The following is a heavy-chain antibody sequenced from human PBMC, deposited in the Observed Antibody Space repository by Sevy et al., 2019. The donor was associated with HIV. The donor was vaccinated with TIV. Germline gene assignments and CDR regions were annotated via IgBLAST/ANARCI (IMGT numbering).Heavy chain of an antibody. J-gene: IGHJ4*02. CDR3: ARLANCGWYKIDY. D-gene: IGHD6-19*01. V-gene: IGHV4-39*01. CDR2: VYNGGST. CDR1: GGSISGNTYY. Sequence: SEILSLTCTVSGGSISGNTYYWGWIRQPPGNGLEWIGNVYNGGSTYYNPSLKSRLTLWVDTSRNQFSLKLRSVIAPDTAVYYCARLANCGWYKIDYWGQGTPVTVSS.